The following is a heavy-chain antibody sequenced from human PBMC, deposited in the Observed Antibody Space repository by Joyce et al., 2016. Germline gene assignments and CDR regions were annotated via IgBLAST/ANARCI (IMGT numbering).Heavy chain of an antibody. CDR3: ARSQWLAPLMY. Sequence: QVQLQQWGAGLLKTSETLSLTCAVYSGPFSGFFWSWVRQPPGKGLECIGDITNSGATHYNPSLKSRLTMSVDTSRKECSLKLSSVTVADTAIYYCARSQWLAPLMYWGQGTPVTVSS. CDR1: SGPFSGFF. V-gene: IGHV4-34*02. J-gene: IGHJ4*02. CDR2: ITNSGAT. D-gene: IGHD6-19*01.